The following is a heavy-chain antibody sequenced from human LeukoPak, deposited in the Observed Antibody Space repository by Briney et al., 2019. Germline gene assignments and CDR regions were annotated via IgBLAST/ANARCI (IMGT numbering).Heavy chain of an antibody. V-gene: IGHV3-30*18. CDR3: AKEGDTSGWSRFDY. CDR1: GFTFSTYG. Sequence: GGSLRLSCAASGFTFSTYGTHWVRQAPGKGLEWVAIIPYDGTNKYYADSVKGRFTISRDNSKNTLYLQMNSLRAEDTAVYYCAKEGDTSGWSRFDYWGQGTLVTVSS. J-gene: IGHJ4*02. D-gene: IGHD6-19*01. CDR2: IPYDGTNK.